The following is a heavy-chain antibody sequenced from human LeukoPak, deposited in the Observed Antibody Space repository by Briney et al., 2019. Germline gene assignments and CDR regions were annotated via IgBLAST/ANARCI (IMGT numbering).Heavy chain of an antibody. V-gene: IGHV3-23*01. CDR2: ISGSGGST. Sequence: GGSLRLSCVVSGFTFSNYAMSWVRQAPGKGLEWVSAISGSGGSTYYADSVKGRFTISRDNSKNTLYLQMNSLRAEDTAVYYCAKDGWDEGIAAADDYWGQGTLVTVSS. CDR1: GFTFSNYA. J-gene: IGHJ4*02. D-gene: IGHD6-13*01. CDR3: AKDGWDEGIAAADDY.